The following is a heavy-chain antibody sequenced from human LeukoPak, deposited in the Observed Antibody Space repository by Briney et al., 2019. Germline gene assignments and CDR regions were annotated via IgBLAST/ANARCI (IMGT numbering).Heavy chain of an antibody. Sequence: GESLQISCQGSGYIFTRYWIGWVRQVTGKGLEWMGIIYPGDSDTRYSPSFQGQVTISADKSISTAYLQWSSLKASDTAMYYCARQLCSGGRCYYAMDVWGQGTTVTASS. D-gene: IGHD2-15*01. CDR2: IYPGDSDT. V-gene: IGHV5-51*01. CDR1: GYIFTRYW. CDR3: ARQLCSGGRCYYAMDV. J-gene: IGHJ6*02.